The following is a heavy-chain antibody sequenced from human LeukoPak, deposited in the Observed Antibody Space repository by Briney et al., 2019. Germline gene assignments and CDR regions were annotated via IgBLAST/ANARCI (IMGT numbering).Heavy chain of an antibody. CDR2: INHSGST. Sequence: SETLSLTCAVYGGSFSGYYWSWIRQPPGKGLEWIGEINHSGSTNYNPSLKSRVTISVDTFKNQFSLKLSSVTAADTAVYYCARVFGYGSGSYYKPYFDYWGQGTLVTVSS. CDR3: ARVFGYGSGSYYKPYFDY. CDR1: GGSFSGYY. V-gene: IGHV4-34*01. J-gene: IGHJ4*02. D-gene: IGHD3-10*01.